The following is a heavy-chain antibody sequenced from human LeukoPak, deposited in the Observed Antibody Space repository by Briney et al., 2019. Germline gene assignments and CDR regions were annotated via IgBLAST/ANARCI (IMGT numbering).Heavy chain of an antibody. D-gene: IGHD3-22*01. V-gene: IGHV4-59*12. J-gene: IGHJ4*02. CDR3: AGLVGRYSSGLYYYYFDY. CDR1: GGSISRYY. CDR2: IYYSGST. Sequence: SETLSLTCTVSGGSISRYYWSWIRQPPGKGLECIGYIYYSGSTNYNPSLKSRVTISIDKSKNQFFLNLSSVTAADTAVYYCAGLVGRYSSGLYYYYFDYWGQGTLVTVSS.